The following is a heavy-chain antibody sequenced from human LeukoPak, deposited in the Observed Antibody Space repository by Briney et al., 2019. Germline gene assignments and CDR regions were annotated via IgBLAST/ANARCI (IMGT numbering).Heavy chain of an antibody. Sequence: GGSLRLSCAASGLTFSNSWMHWVRQAPGKGLVWVSRINNDGTTTSYADSVKGRFTTSRDNAKNTLYLQMNSLRAEDTAVYYCARVLSLGKDEYYQYWGQGTLVTVPS. V-gene: IGHV3-74*01. CDR3: ARVLSLGKDEYYQY. D-gene: IGHD3-16*01. CDR2: INNDGTTT. J-gene: IGHJ1*01. CDR1: GLTFSNSW.